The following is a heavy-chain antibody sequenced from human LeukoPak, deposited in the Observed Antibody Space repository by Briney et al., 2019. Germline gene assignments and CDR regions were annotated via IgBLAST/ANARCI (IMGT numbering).Heavy chain of an antibody. J-gene: IGHJ4*02. D-gene: IGHD3-10*01. CDR2: IIVSVGIT. CDR1: GFTFSSYA. V-gene: IGHV3-23*01. CDR3: AKDPGNTMVRGVINFDY. Sequence: GGSLRLSCAASGFTFSSYAMSWFGQAPGNGLKWGSVIIVSVGITYYADSVKGRLTISRVNSKNTLYLQLSSLRAEDTAVYYCAKDPGNTMVRGVINFDYWGQGTLVTVSS.